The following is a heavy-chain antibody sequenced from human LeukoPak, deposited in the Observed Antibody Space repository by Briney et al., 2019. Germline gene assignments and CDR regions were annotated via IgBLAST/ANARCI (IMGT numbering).Heavy chain of an antibody. J-gene: IGHJ4*02. CDR2: ISAYNGNT. Sequence: RASVKVSCKASGYTFTSYGISWVRQAPGQGLEWMGWISAYNGNTNYAQKFQGRVTMTTDTSTSTAYMELRSLRSDDTAVYYCARDPPYYYDSSGYSDFDYWGQGILVTVSS. CDR1: GYTFTSYG. V-gene: IGHV1-18*01. D-gene: IGHD3-22*01. CDR3: ARDPPYYYDSSGYSDFDY.